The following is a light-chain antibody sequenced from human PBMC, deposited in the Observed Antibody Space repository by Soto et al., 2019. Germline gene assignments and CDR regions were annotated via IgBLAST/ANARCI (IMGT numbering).Light chain of an antibody. CDR2: DVS. CDR1: SSDIGAYNY. J-gene: IGLJ1*01. Sequence: QSALTQPASVSGSPGQSITISCTGTSSDIGAYNYVSWYQQHPGKAPKLMIYDVSYRPSGVSNRFSGSNSGNTASLTISGLQAEDEAAYYCSSYTSNTTHVFGTGTEVTVL. V-gene: IGLV2-14*03. CDR3: SSYTSNTTHV.